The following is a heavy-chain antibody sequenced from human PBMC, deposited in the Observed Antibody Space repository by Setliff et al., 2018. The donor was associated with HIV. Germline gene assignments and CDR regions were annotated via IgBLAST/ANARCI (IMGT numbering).Heavy chain of an antibody. CDR3: ATVKHYGDLYYFDY. J-gene: IGHJ4*02. CDR2: FDPEDGET. CDR1: GYTLTELS. D-gene: IGHD4-17*01. Sequence: ASVKVSCKVSGYTLTELSRHWVRQAPGKGLEWMGGFDPEDGETIYAQKFQGRVTMTEDTSTNTAYMELSSLRSEDTAVYYCATVKHYGDLYYFDYWGQGTLVTVSS. V-gene: IGHV1-24*01.